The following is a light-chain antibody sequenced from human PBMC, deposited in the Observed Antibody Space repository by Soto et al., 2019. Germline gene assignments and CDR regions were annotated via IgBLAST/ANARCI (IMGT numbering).Light chain of an antibody. CDR3: SSYTSSSTPRV. CDR1: SSDVGGYNY. J-gene: IGLJ1*01. CDR2: DVS. V-gene: IGLV2-14*01. Sequence: QSALTQPASVSGSPGQSISISCTETSSDVGGYNYVSWYQQHPGKAPKLMIYDVSNRPSGVSNRFSGSKSGNTAPLTISGLPAEDEADYYCSSYTSSSTPRVFGTGTKVTVL.